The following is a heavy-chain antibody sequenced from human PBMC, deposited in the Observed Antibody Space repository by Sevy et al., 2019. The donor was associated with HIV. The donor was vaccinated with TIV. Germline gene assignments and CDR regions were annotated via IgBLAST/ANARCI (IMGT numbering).Heavy chain of an antibody. Sequence: GGSLRLSCTASGFTFGDYAMSWVRQAPGKGLEWVGFIRSKANGGTTEYAGTVKGRFTIAKDDSKSIAYLQMNSLKTEDTAVYYCTRDRGYYYDSSGYYYDYYFDYWGQGTLVTVSS. J-gene: IGHJ4*02. CDR3: TRDRGYYYDSSGYYYDYYFDY. V-gene: IGHV3-49*04. CDR1: GFTFGDYA. D-gene: IGHD3-22*01. CDR2: IRSKANGGTT.